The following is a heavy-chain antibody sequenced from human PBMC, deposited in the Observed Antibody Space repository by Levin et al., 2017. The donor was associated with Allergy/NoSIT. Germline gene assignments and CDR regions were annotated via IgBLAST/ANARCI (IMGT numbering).Heavy chain of an antibody. Sequence: VASVKVSCTVSGFTFSKCALQWVRQARGHGLEWMGWIAIGSGKTNLAQRFQDRVSFSNDMSTNTAYMDVRSLTSEDTAVYYCAAAVSTSLTVEAFDIWGQGTMVTVSS. CDR2: IAIGSGKT. CDR3: AAAVSTSLTVEAFDI. CDR1: GFTFSKCA. J-gene: IGHJ3*02. D-gene: IGHD4-17*01. V-gene: IGHV1-58*01.